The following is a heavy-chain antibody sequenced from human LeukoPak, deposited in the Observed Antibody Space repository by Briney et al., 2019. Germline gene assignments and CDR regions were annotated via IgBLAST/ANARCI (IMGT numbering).Heavy chain of an antibody. CDR2: IIPIFGTA. D-gene: IGHD6-13*01. J-gene: IGHJ3*02. Sequence: SVKVSCKASGGTFSSYAISWVRQAPGLGLEWMGGIIPIFGTANYAQKFQGRVTITTDESTSTAYMELSSLRSEDTAVYYCASQSQQQLVTFDIWGQGTMVTVSS. CDR1: GGTFSSYA. V-gene: IGHV1-69*05. CDR3: ASQSQQQLVTFDI.